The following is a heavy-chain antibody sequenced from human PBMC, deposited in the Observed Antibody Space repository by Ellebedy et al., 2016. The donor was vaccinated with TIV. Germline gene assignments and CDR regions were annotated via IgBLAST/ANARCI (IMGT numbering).Heavy chain of an antibody. J-gene: IGHJ2*01. V-gene: IGHV4-34*09. CDR3: ARGDSSGYYWYFDL. CDR1: GGSFSGYY. D-gene: IGHD3-22*01. CDR2: INHSGST. Sequence: LRLSCAVYGGSFSGYYWSWIRQPPGKGLEWIGEINHSGSTNYNPSLKSRVTISVDTSKNQFSLKLSSVTAADTAVYYCARGDSSGYYWYFDLWGRGTLVTVSS.